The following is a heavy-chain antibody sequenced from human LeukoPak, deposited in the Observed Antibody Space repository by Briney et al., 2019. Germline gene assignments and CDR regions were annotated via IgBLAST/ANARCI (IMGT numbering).Heavy chain of an antibody. J-gene: IGHJ2*01. CDR3: ARPTTEFDL. Sequence: SETLSLTCTVSGGSISSSSYYWGWIRQPPGKGLEWIGSIYYSGSTYYNPSLKSRVTISVDTSKNQFSLKLSSVTAADTAVYYCARPTTEFDLWGRGTLVTVSS. CDR1: GGSISSSSYY. D-gene: IGHD1-26*01. V-gene: IGHV4-39*01. CDR2: IYYSGST.